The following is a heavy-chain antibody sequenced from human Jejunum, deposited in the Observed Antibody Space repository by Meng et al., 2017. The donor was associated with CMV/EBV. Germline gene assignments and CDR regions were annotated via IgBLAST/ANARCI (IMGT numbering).Heavy chain of an antibody. CDR2: ISGSGDTT. D-gene: IGHD3-3*01. CDR1: GFTFGNYA. Sequence: SGFTFGNYAMSWVRQAPGKGLEWVSVISGSGDTTYYADSVKGRFTISRDNSKNTLYLQMNSLRAEDAAVYYCARWPGRSGYSTYYFAYWGQGTLVTVSS. J-gene: IGHJ4*02. V-gene: IGHV3-23*01. CDR3: ARWPGRSGYSTYYFAY.